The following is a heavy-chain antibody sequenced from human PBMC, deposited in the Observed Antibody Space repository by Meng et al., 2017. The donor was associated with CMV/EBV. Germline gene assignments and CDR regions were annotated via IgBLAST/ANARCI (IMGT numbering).Heavy chain of an antibody. CDR2: IRYDGSNK. J-gene: IGHJ5*02. V-gene: IGHV3-30*02. CDR1: GFTFSSYG. D-gene: IGHD2-15*01. Sequence: GGSLRLSCAASGFTFSSYGMHWVRQAPGKGLEWVAFIRYDGSNKYYADSVKGRFTISRDNSKNTLYLQMNSLRAEDTAVYYCARERRDISWFDPWGQGTLVTVSS. CDR3: ARERRDISWFDP.